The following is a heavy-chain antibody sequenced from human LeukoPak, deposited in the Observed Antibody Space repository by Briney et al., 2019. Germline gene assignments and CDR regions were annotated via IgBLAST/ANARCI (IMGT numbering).Heavy chain of an antibody. CDR1: GFTFSSYA. Sequence: GGSLRLSCAASGFTFSSYAMHWVRQAPGKGLEWVAVISYDGSNKYYADSVKGRFTISRDNSKNTLYLQMNSLRAEDTAVYYCARSFYDFWSGYYTDWYFDLWGRGTLVTVSS. CDR3: ARSFYDFWSGYYTDWYFDL. V-gene: IGHV3-30*14. CDR2: ISYDGSNK. D-gene: IGHD3-3*01. J-gene: IGHJ2*01.